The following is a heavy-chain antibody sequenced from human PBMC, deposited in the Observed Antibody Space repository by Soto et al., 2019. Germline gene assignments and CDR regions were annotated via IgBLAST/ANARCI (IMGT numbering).Heavy chain of an antibody. J-gene: IGHJ3*02. CDR2: IYPGNSNT. CDR1: GYGFSIQW. CDR3: ASDSHCHGGNCPMYGFDM. V-gene: IGHV5-51*01. Sequence: GESLKISCKGSGYGFSIQWVAWLRQMPGKGLGVVGIIYPGNSNTMYSPSFHGQVTISADTDLSTTYLQWDTLKPSDAAIYFCASDSHCHGGNCPMYGFDMWGQGTMVTVSS. D-gene: IGHD2-15*01.